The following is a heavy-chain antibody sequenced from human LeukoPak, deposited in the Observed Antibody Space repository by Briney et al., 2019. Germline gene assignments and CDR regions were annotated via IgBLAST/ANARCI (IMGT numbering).Heavy chain of an antibody. CDR3: ARGPARIAARPGPYFQH. J-gene: IGHJ1*01. CDR1: GGSFSGYY. D-gene: IGHD6-6*01. CDR2: INHSGST. Sequence: SETLSLTCAVYGGSFSGYYWSWIRQPPGKGLEWIGEINHSGSTNYNPSLKRRVTISVDTSKDQFSLKLSSVTAADTAVYYCARGPARIAARPGPYFQHWGQGTLVTVSS. V-gene: IGHV4-34*01.